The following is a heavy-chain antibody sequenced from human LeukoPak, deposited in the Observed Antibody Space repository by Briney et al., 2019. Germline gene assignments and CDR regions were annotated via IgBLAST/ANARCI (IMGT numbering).Heavy chain of an antibody. D-gene: IGHD3-3*01. Sequence: PSETLSLTCTVSGVSISSSNSYWGWIRQPPGKGLEWIGYIYYSGSTNYNPSLKSRVTISVDTSKNQFSLKLSSVTAADTAVYYCAREAITIFGVVRTQTTYGPHRFDPWGQGTLVTVSS. V-gene: IGHV4-61*01. CDR2: IYYSGST. CDR1: GVSISSSNSY. J-gene: IGHJ5*02. CDR3: AREAITIFGVVRTQTTYGPHRFDP.